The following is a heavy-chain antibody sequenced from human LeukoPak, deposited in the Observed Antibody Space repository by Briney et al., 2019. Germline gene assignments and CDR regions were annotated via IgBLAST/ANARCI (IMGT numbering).Heavy chain of an antibody. CDR1: SGSFRTYY. CDR3: ARAGWGWLGERRYFDY. CDR2: IFYNEGT. J-gene: IGHJ4*02. D-gene: IGHD6-19*01. V-gene: IGHV4-59*01. Sequence: SETLSLTCTVPSGSFRTYYWSWIRQPPGKGLKWIGYIFYNEGTSYNPSLKSRVTISVDTSNNQLSLKVNSVTAADTAMYYCARAGWGWLGERRYFDYWGQGTLVTVSS.